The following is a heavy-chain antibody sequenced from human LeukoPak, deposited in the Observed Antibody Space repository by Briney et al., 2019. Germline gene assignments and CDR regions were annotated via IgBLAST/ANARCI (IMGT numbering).Heavy chain of an antibody. V-gene: IGHV1-18*01. D-gene: IGHD4-11*01. CDR3: ARTDYNKWFDP. J-gene: IGHJ5*02. CDR1: GYTFTSHG. Sequence: ASVKVSCKASGYTFTSHGISWVRQAPGQGLEWMGWISAYNGNTNYVQKLQGRVTMTTDTSTSTAYMELRSLRSDDTAVYYCARTDYNKWFDPWGQGTLVTVSS. CDR2: ISAYNGNT.